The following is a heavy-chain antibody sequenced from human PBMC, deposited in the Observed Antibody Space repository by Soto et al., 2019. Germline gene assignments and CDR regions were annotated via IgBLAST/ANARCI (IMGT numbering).Heavy chain of an antibody. CDR3: ARGPDSSHWYFDL. CDR2: IYYRGST. CDR1: GGSISSGGYY. J-gene: IGHJ2*01. D-gene: IGHD3-3*01. Sequence: QVQLQESGPGLVKPSQTLSLTCTVSGGSISSGGYYWCWIRQHPGKGLGWIGYIYYRGSTYYNPSLKSRVTISVDTSKNQCSLKLSSVTASDTAVYYCARGPDSSHWYFDLWGRGTLVTVSS. V-gene: IGHV4-31*03.